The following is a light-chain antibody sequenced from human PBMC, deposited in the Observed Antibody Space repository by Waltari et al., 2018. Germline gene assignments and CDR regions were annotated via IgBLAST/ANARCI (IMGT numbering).Light chain of an antibody. Sequence: QTVTISCSASSSNIGSNYVYWYQQLPGTAPKLLIYRNNQRPSGVPDRFSGSKSGTSASLAISGLRFEDEADYYCAAWDDSLSGRVFGGGTKLTVL. J-gene: IGLJ3*02. CDR1: SSNIGSNY. CDR3: AAWDDSLSGRV. V-gene: IGLV1-47*01. CDR2: RNN.